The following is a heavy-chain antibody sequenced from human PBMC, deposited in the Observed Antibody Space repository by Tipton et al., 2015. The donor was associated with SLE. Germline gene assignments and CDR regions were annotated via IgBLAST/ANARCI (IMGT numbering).Heavy chain of an antibody. D-gene: IGHD5-12*01. V-gene: IGHV4-39*07. CDR1: DGSIRSTNYY. CDR2: IFYTGST. Sequence: TLSLTCTVSDGSIRSTNYYWGWIRQPPGKGLEWIGSIFYTGSTYYNPSLKSRVTISADTSKNQFSLKLNSVTAADTAVYYCARGVGYEDLWGQGTLVTVSA. CDR3: ARGVGYEDL. J-gene: IGHJ5*02.